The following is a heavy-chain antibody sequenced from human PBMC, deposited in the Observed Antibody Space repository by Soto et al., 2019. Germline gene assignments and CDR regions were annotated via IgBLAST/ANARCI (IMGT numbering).Heavy chain of an antibody. Sequence: GGSLRLSCAASGFTFSTYAMNWLRQAPGKGLEWVSTINSGGGSTYYADSVKGRFTISRDNSKNTLYLQMISLTAEDAAVYYCAKTWSGSNFDNWGQGTLVTVSS. CDR2: INSGGGST. J-gene: IGHJ4*02. CDR3: AKTWSGSNFDN. V-gene: IGHV3-23*01. D-gene: IGHD3-3*01. CDR1: GFTFSTYA.